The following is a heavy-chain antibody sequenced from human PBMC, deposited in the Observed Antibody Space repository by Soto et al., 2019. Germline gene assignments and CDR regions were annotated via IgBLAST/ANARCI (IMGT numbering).Heavy chain of an antibody. CDR3: ARTAAAGKYYYGMDV. J-gene: IGHJ6*01. D-gene: IGHD6-13*01. CDR1: GYSFTSYW. CDR2: IYPGDSDT. V-gene: IGHV5-51*01. Sequence: GESLKICCKGSGYSFTSYWIGWARQMPGKGLEWMGIIYPGDSDTRYSPSFQGQVTISADKSISTAYLQWSSLKASDTAMYYCARTAAAGKYYYGMDVWGQATTVTVSS.